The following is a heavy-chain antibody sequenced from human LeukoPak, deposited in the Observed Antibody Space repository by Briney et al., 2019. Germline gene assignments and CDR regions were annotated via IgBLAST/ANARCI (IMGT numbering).Heavy chain of an antibody. Sequence: GGSLRLSCAASGFTFSSYSMNWVRQAPGKGLEWVSSISSSSSYIYYADSVKGRFTISRDNVDDVVYLQMNSLGAEDTAVYYCARVAVSGPTGWFDSWGQGTLVIVSS. CDR3: ARVAVSGPTGWFDS. CDR2: ISSSSSYI. J-gene: IGHJ5*01. V-gene: IGHV3-21*01. CDR1: GFTFSSYS. D-gene: IGHD2-8*02.